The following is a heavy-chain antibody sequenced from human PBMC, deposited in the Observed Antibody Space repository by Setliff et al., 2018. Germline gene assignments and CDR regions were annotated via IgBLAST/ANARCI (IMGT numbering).Heavy chain of an antibody. CDR3: VREGVDSRSSTDYRYDMGV. D-gene: IGHD3-22*01. CDR1: GGTFSSYG. V-gene: IGHV1-69*05. CDR2: TIPIFCTT. J-gene: IGHJ6*03. Sequence: ASVKVSCKASGGTFSSYGISWVRQAPGQGLEWMGGTIPIFCTTDYAQKCQGRVTIITDESTSTAFMQLSSLRSEDTAVYYCVREGVDSRSSTDYRYDMGVWGKGTTVTVSS.